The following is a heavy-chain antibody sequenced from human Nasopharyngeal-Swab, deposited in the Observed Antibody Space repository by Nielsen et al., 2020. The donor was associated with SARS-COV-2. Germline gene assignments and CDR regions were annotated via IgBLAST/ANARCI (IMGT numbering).Heavy chain of an antibody. CDR1: GGPISSSRYD. D-gene: IGHD6-13*01. Sequence: ETLSLTCTGSGGPISSSRYDWGWIRQPPGKGLEWIGSIYYSGSTYYNPSLKSRVTISVDTSKNQFSLKLSSVTAADTTVYYCVGSSWYGDYYYYYGMDVWGQGTTVTVSS. V-gene: IGHV4-39*07. CDR3: VGSSWYGDYYYYYGMDV. J-gene: IGHJ6*02. CDR2: IYYSGST.